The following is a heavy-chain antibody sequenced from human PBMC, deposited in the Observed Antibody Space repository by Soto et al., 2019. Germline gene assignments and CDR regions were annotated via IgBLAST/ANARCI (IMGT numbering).Heavy chain of an antibody. CDR2: IKSKINGGTT. V-gene: IGHV3-15*07. CDR1: GFTVSNTW. Sequence: EVQLVESGGGLAKPGGSLRLSCAISGFTVSNTWINWVRQAPGKGLEWVGRIKSKINGGTTDFAAPVRGRFAISRDDSKNIVYMQMNGLKIEDSGVYYCSTDSYSDMAELRLDNWGQGTLVTVSS. D-gene: IGHD1-26*01. J-gene: IGHJ4*02. CDR3: STDSYSDMAELRLDN.